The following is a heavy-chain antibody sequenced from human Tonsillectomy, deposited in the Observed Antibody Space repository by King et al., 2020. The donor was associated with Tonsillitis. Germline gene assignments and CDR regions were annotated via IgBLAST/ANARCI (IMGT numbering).Heavy chain of an antibody. J-gene: IGHJ4*02. CDR1: GFSFSDYY. D-gene: IGHD3-10*01. Sequence: VQLVESGGGLVKPGGSLRLSCAASGFSFSDYYMSWIRQAPGKGLEWVSYISTSSSYTNYADSVKGRFTISRDNAKNSLYLQMNSLRAEDTAVYYCARCPPLWFASPYNFDYWGQGTLVTVSS. CDR3: ARCPPLWFASPYNFDY. V-gene: IGHV3-11*05. CDR2: ISTSSSYT.